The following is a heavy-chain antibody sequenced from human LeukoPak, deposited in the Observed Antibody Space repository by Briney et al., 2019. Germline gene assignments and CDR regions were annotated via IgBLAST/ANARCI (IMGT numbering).Heavy chain of an antibody. D-gene: IGHD2-21*02. CDR2: INPSGGST. V-gene: IGHV1-46*01. J-gene: IGHJ5*02. Sequence: ASVKVSCKASGYTFTNYYMHWVRQAPGQGLEWMGIINPSGGSTSYAQKFQGRVTMTSDTSTSTVYMELDSLTSQDTAIYYCARDVVTAITPWGQGTLVTVSS. CDR1: GYTFTNYY. CDR3: ARDVVTAITP.